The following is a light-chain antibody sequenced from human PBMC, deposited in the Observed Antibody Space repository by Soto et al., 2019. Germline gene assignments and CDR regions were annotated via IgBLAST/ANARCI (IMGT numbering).Light chain of an antibody. CDR2: GAS. V-gene: IGKV3-20*01. J-gene: IGKJ1*01. CDR1: QSVSSSY. CDR3: QQYGSSPWT. Sequence: IVLTQSPGTLSLSPGERATLSCRASQSVSSSYLAWYQQKPGQAPRLLIYGASSRATGIPDRFSGSGSGTDFTLTISRLEPDDFAVYYCQQYGSSPWTFGQGTKVDIK.